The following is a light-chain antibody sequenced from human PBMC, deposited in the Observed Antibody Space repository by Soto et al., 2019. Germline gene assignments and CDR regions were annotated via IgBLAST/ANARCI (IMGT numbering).Light chain of an antibody. CDR3: QQRSNWFT. V-gene: IGKV3-11*01. CDR2: DAS. J-gene: IGKJ3*01. CDR1: ESVSSF. Sequence: EIVLTQSPATLSLSPGERATLSCRASESVSSFLAWYQQKPGQAPRLLIYDASNRATGIPARFSGSGSGTDFTLTISILEPEEFAIYYCQQRSNWFTFGPGTKVDIK.